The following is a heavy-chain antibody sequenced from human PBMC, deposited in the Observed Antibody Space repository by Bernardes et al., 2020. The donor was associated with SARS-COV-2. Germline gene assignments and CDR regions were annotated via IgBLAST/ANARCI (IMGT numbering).Heavy chain of an antibody. J-gene: IGHJ4*02. D-gene: IGHD6-19*01. CDR3: ARDLLGSSGWDIGYFDY. CDR2: IWDDGSNK. V-gene: IGHV3-33*01. CDR1: GFTFSSYG. Sequence: GGSLRLSCAASGFTFSSYGMHWVRQAPGKGLEWVAVIWDDGSNKYYADSVKGRFTISRDNSKNTLYLQMNSLRAEDTAVYYCARDLLGSSGWDIGYFDYWGQGTLVTVSS.